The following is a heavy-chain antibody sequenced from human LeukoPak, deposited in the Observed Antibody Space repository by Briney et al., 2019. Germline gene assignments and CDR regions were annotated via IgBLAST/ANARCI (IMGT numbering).Heavy chain of an antibody. CDR1: GGSFSGYY. CDR2: IYHSGGT. D-gene: IGHD3-10*01. CDR3: ASRSWLLWFGEFNY. V-gene: IGHV4-34*01. Sequence: SETLSLTCAVYGGSFSGYYWSWIRQPPGKGLEWIGEIYHSGGTNYNPSLKSRVTISVDTSKNQFSLKLSSVTAADTAVYYCASRSWLLWFGEFNYWGQGTRVTVSS. J-gene: IGHJ4*02.